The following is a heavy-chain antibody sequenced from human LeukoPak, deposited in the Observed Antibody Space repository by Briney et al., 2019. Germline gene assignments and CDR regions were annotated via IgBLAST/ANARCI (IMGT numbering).Heavy chain of an antibody. CDR2: ISSSGSTI. J-gene: IGHJ3*02. Sequence: PGGSLRLSCAASGFTFSDYYMSWIRQAPGKGLEWVSYISSSGSTIYYADSVKGRFTISRDNAKNSLYLQMNSLRAEDTAVYYCARVAYCGGDCYYGGGGAFDIWGQGTMVTVSS. V-gene: IGHV3-11*01. CDR3: ARVAYCGGDCYYGGGGAFDI. CDR1: GFTFSDYY. D-gene: IGHD2-21*02.